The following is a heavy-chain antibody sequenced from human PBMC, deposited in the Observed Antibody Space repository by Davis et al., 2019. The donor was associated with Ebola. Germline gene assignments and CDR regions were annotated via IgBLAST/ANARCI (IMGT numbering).Heavy chain of an antibody. CDR3: ARGRYSPRVAVGVYAKFDP. Sequence: SETLSLTCAVNGGSFSSYYWSWIRQTPGKGLEWFGEISHTGSTTYSQSLKGRVTMSLDTSKNQFSLKVTSVTAADTAVYYCARGRYSPRVAVGVYAKFDPWGQGTPVTVSS. D-gene: IGHD2-8*02. CDR1: GGSFSSYY. V-gene: IGHV4-34*01. J-gene: IGHJ5*02. CDR2: ISHTGST.